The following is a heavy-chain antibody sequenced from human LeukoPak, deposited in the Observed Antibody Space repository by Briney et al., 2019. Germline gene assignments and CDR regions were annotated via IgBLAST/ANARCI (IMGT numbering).Heavy chain of an antibody. Sequence: ASVKVSCKASGYTFTGYYMHWVRQAPGQGLEWMGWINPNSGGTNYAQKFQGRVTMTRDTSISTAYMELSSLRSDDTAIYYCARGIASTSYYGPSCNWFDPWGQGTLVTVSS. CDR2: INPNSGGT. D-gene: IGHD2-2*01. V-gene: IGHV1-2*02. CDR1: GYTFTGYY. J-gene: IGHJ5*02. CDR3: ARGIASTSYYGPSCNWFDP.